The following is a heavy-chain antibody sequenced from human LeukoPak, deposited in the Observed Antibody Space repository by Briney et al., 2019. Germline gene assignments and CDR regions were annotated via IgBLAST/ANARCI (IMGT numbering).Heavy chain of an antibody. CDR2: INSDGRST. Sequence: GGSLRLSCAASGFTFSNYWMHWVRQAPGKGLVWVSRINSDGRSTSYADSVKGRFTISRDNAKNTLYLQMNSLRAEDTALYYCVRLGYCSGGRCFGMDVWGQGTTVTVSS. CDR1: GFTFSNYW. CDR3: VRLGYCSGGRCFGMDV. V-gene: IGHV3-74*01. J-gene: IGHJ6*02. D-gene: IGHD2-15*01.